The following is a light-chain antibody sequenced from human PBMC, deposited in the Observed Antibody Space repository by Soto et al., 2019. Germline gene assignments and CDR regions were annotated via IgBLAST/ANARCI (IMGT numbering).Light chain of an antibody. V-gene: IGKV3-20*01. J-gene: IGKJ1*01. CDR1: QTFNSIY. CDR2: GAS. Sequence: EIVLTQSPGTLSLSPGERATLSCRASQTFNSIYLAWYQQKPGQPPRLLIYGASNRATGIPDRFSGSGSGTDFTLTITRREPEDFAVYYCQQFGGSHWTFGQGTKVESK. CDR3: QQFGGSHWT.